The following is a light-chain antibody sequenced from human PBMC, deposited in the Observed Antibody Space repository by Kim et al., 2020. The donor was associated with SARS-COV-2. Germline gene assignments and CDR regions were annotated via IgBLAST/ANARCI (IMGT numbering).Light chain of an antibody. CDR1: QSVNTN. CDR3: QQHNNWPLT. V-gene: IGKV3-15*01. Sequence: VSAGERATLSCRASQSVNTNLAWYQQKPGQPPRLFIFGASTRATGIPARFSGSGSGTDFTLTISSLQSEDFAVYYCQQHNNWPLTFGGGTKVDIK. J-gene: IGKJ4*01. CDR2: GAS.